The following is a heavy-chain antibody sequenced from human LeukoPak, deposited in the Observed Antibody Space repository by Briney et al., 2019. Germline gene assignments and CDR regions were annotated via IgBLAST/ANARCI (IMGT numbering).Heavy chain of an antibody. CDR3: ARGKVGYSYFDY. Sequence: GGSLRLSCAASGFTFSTYSMNWVRQAPGKGLEWVSSISSSSGYIHYADSVKGRFTISRDNAKNSLYLQMNSLRDTDTAVYYCARGKVGYSYFDYWGQGTLVTVSS. D-gene: IGHD5-18*01. V-gene: IGHV3-21*01. CDR2: ISSSSGYI. J-gene: IGHJ4*02. CDR1: GFTFSTYS.